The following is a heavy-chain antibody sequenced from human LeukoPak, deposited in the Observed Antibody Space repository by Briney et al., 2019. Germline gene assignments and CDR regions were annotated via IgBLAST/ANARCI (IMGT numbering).Heavy chain of an antibody. CDR1: GGSISSSSYY. J-gene: IGHJ6*02. V-gene: IGHV4-39*01. CDR2: IYYSGST. D-gene: IGHD2-2*01. CDR3: ARRSLARVVPAASHYYYYGMDV. Sequence: SETLSLTCTVSGGSISSSSYYWGWIRQPPGKGLEWIGSIYYSGSTYYNPSLKSRVTISVDTSKNQFSLKLSSVTAAHTAVYYCARRSLARVVPAASHYYYYGMDVWGQGTTVTVSS.